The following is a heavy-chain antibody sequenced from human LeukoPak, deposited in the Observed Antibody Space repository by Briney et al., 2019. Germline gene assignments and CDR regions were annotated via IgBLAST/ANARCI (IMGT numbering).Heavy chain of an antibody. V-gene: IGHV3-48*02. J-gene: IGHJ4*02. D-gene: IGHD5-12*01. Sequence: QPGGSPRLSCAASGFTLSSYNMNWVRQAPGKGLEWVSYISSSSTTIYYADSVKGRFTISGDNAKNSLYLQMNSLRDEDTAVYYCARSRGSDYWGQGTLVTVSS. CDR2: ISSSSTTI. CDR1: GFTLSSYN. CDR3: ARSRGSDY.